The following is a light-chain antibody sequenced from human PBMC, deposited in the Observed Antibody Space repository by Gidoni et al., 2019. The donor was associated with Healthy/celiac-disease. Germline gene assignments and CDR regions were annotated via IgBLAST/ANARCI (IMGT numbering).Light chain of an antibody. V-gene: IGLV3-25*03. CDR1: ALPKQY. CDR2: KDS. Sequence: SYELTQPPSVSVSPGQTARITCSGDALPKQYAYWYQQKPGQAPVLVIYKDSERPSGTPERFSGASSGTTVTLTISGVQAEDEADYYCQAADSSGTYPQVVGGGTKLTVL. J-gene: IGLJ2*01. CDR3: QAADSSGTYPQV.